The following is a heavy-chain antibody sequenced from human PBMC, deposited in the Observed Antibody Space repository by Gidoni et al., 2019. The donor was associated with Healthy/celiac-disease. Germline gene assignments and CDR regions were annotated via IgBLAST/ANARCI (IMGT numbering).Heavy chain of an antibody. D-gene: IGHD2-21*02. Sequence: QVQLQQWGAGLLKPSETLSLTCAVYGGSFSGYYWSLIRQPPGKGLEWIGEINHSGSTNYNPSLKSRVTISVDTSKNQFSLKLSSVTAADTAVYYCARGSTTDGVVTAIGAFDIWGQGTMVTVSS. CDR2: INHSGST. CDR1: GGSFSGYY. CDR3: ARGSTTDGVVTAIGAFDI. V-gene: IGHV4-34*01. J-gene: IGHJ3*02.